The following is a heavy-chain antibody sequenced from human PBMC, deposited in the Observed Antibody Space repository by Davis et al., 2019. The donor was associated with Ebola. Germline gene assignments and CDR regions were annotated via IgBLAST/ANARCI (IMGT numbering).Heavy chain of an antibody. CDR3: ARSGIAAAAYYFDY. D-gene: IGHD6-13*01. V-gene: IGHV1-46*01. J-gene: IGHJ4*02. CDR2: INPSGGST. Sequence: AASVKVSCKASGYTFTSYGISWVRQAPGQGLEWMGIINPSGGSTSYAQKFQGRVTMTRDTSTSTVYMELSSLRSEDTAVYYCARSGIAAAAYYFDYWGQGTLVTVSS. CDR1: GYTFTSYG.